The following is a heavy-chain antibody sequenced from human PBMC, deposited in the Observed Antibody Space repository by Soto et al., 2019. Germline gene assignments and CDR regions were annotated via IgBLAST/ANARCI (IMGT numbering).Heavy chain of an antibody. D-gene: IGHD3-9*01. J-gene: IGHJ5*02. Sequence: PSETLSLTCTVSGGSISSSSYYWSWIRQPPGKGLEWIGYIYYSGSTNYNPSLKSRVTISVDTSKNQFSLKLSSVTAADTAVYYCARGGYGPRYFAKWKNWFDPWGQGTLVTVSS. V-gene: IGHV4-61*01. CDR1: GGSISSSSYY. CDR3: ARGGYGPRYFAKWKNWFDP. CDR2: IYYSGST.